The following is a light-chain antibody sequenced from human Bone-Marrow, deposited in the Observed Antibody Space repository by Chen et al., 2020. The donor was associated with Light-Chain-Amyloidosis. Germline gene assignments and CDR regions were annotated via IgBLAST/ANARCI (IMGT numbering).Light chain of an antibody. V-gene: IGLV1-40*01. CDR2: GNS. CDR3: QSYDSSLSGSYV. Sequence: VTISCTGSSSNIGAGYDVHWYQQLPGTAPKLLIYGNSNRPSGVPDRFSGSKSGTSASLAITGLQAEDEADYYCQSYDSSLSGSYVFGTGTKVTVL. J-gene: IGLJ1*01. CDR1: SSNIGAGYD.